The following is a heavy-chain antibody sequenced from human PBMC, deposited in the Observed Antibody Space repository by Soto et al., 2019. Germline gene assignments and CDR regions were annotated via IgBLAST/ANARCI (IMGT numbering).Heavy chain of an antibody. D-gene: IGHD6-13*01. Sequence: QVQLQESGPGLVKPSETLSLTCTVSGGSISSYYWSWIRQPPGKGLEWIGYIYYSGSTNYNPSLKSLVTISVDTSKNQFSLKLSCVTAADTAVYYCARAGYSSSWYAWGAFEIWGQGTMVTVSS. CDR2: IYYSGST. J-gene: IGHJ3*02. CDR1: GGSISSYY. CDR3: ARAGYSSSWYAWGAFEI. V-gene: IGHV4-59*01.